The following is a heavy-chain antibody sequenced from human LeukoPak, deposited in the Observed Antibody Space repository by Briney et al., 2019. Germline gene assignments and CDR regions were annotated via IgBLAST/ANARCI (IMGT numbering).Heavy chain of an antibody. D-gene: IGHD6-19*01. V-gene: IGHV3-23*01. Sequence: GGSLRLSCVASGFPFSSYWMTWVRQAPGKGLEWVSAISGSGGSTYYADSVRGRFTISRDNSKNTLYLQMNSLRAEDTAVYYCAKDRAVAGTYYFDYWGQGTLVTVSS. CDR3: AKDRAVAGTYYFDY. CDR1: GFPFSSYW. CDR2: ISGSGGST. J-gene: IGHJ4*02.